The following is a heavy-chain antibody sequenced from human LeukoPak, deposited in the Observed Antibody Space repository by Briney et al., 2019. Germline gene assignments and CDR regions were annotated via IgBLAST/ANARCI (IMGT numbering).Heavy chain of an antibody. CDR2: IYYSGCT. D-gene: IGHD6-19*01. CDR1: GGSISSSSYY. J-gene: IGHJ4*02. V-gene: IGHV4-39*01. CDR3: ARRAGPFDY. Sequence: SETLSLTCTVSGGSISSSSYYWGWIRQPPGKGLEWIGSIYYSGCTYYNPSLKSRVTISVDTSKNQFSLKLSSVTAADTAVYYCARRAGPFDYWGQGTLVTVSS.